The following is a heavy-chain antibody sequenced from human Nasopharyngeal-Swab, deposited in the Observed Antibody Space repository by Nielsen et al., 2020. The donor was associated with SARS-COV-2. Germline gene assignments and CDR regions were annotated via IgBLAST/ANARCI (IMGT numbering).Heavy chain of an antibody. V-gene: IGHV1-2*02. D-gene: IGHD3-10*01. CDR3: ARDYYGSGSKRGNWFDP. CDR1: GYTFTGYY. CDR2: INPNSGGT. Sequence: SVKVSCKASGYTFTGYYMHWVRQAPGQGLEWMGWINPNSGGTNYAQKFQGRVTMTRDTSISTAYMELSRRRSDDTAVYYCARDYYGSGSKRGNWFDPWGQGTLVTVSS. J-gene: IGHJ5*02.